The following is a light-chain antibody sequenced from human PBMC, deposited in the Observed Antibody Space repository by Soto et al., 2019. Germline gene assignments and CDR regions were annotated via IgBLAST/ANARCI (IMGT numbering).Light chain of an antibody. J-gene: IGLJ3*02. Sequence: QSVLTQPPSVSEAPRQRVTISCSGGNSNIGSHAVNWYHQLPGKAPKLLIYCHYLLPSGVSDRFSGSKSGTSASLAISGLQSEDEADYSCATCDDSLSGPGVFGGGTKLTVL. CDR1: NSNIGSHA. V-gene: IGLV1-36*01. CDR3: ATCDDSLSGPGV. CDR2: CHY.